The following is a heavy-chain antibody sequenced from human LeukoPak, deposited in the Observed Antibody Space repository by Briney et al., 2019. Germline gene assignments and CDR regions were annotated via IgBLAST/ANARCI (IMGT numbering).Heavy chain of an antibody. J-gene: IGHJ4*02. D-gene: IGHD6-19*01. CDR3: AKSLPLAGRRPFFFDY. CDR1: RFTFNNFG. CDR2: ISPSGVTT. Sequence: GGPLRLSCAASRFTFNNFGMHWVRQAPGKGLEWVSGISPSGVTTYYADSVQGRFTISRDNSKNTLYLQMNSLSPEDTAIYYCAKSLPLAGRRPFFFDYWGQGTLVTVSS. V-gene: IGHV3-23*01.